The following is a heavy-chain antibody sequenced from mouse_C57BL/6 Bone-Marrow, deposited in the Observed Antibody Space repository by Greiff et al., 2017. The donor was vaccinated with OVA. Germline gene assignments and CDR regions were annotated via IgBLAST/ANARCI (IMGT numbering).Heavy chain of an antibody. CDR3: ARDYYGSSWFAY. CDR2: ISDGGSYT. Sequence: EVQLVESGGGLVKPGGSLKLSCAASGFTFSSYAMSWVRQTPEKRLEWVATISDGGSYTYYPDNVKGRFTISRGNAKNNLYLQMGQLKSEDTAMYYCARDYYGSSWFAYGGQGTLVTVSA. CDR1: GFTFSSYA. V-gene: IGHV5-4*01. D-gene: IGHD1-1*01. J-gene: IGHJ3*01.